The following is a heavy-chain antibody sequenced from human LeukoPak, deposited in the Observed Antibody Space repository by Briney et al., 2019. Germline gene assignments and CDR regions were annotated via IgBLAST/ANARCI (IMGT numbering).Heavy chain of an antibody. D-gene: IGHD2-8*01. CDR1: GGTFSSYT. V-gene: IGHV1-69*04. Sequence: ASVKVSCKASGGTFSSYTISWVRQAPGQGLEWMGRIIPILGIANYAQKFQGRVTITADKSTSTAYMELSSLRSEDTAVYYCARDCTNGVCYNWGQGTLVTVSS. CDR3: ARDCTNGVCYN. J-gene: IGHJ4*02. CDR2: IIPILGIA.